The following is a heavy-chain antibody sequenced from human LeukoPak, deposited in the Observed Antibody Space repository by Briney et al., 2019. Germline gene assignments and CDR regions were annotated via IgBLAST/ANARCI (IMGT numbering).Heavy chain of an antibody. Sequence: GASVKVSCKASGDTFTSYGISWVRQAPGQGLEWMGWISAYNGNTNYAQKLQGRVTMTTDTSTSTAYMELRSLRSDDTAVYYCARASITMVRGVLDPWGQGTLVTVSS. CDR3: ARASITMVRGVLDP. J-gene: IGHJ5*02. CDR1: GDTFTSYG. D-gene: IGHD3-10*01. CDR2: ISAYNGNT. V-gene: IGHV1-18*04.